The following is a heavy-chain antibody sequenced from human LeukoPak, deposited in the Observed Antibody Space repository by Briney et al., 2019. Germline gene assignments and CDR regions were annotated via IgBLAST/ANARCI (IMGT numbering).Heavy chain of an antibody. CDR3: ARVVVAATYYFDY. CDR2: IYPGDSDT. D-gene: IGHD2-15*01. CDR1: GYSFTSYW. J-gene: IGHJ4*02. Sequence: GESLKISCKGSGYSFTSYWIGWVRQMPGKGLEWMGIIYPGDSDTRYSPSFQGQVTISADKSISTAYLQWSGLKASDTAMYYCARVVVAATYYFDYWGQGTLVTVSS. V-gene: IGHV5-51*01.